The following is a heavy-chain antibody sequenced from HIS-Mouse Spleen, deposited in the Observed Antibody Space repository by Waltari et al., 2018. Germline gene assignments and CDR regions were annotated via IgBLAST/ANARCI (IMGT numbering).Heavy chain of an antibody. J-gene: IGHJ3*02. V-gene: IGHV3-30-3*01. CDR2: KSYDGSNK. D-gene: IGHD6-19*01. Sequence: QVQLVESGGGVVQPGRSLRLSCAASGFTFSSYAMHWVRQAPGKGLEWVAVKSYDGSNKYYADSVKGRFTISRDNSKNTLYLQMNSLRAEDTAVYYCARVNGIAVAGTDTFDIWGQGTMVTVSS. CDR3: ARVNGIAVAGTDTFDI. CDR1: GFTFSSYA.